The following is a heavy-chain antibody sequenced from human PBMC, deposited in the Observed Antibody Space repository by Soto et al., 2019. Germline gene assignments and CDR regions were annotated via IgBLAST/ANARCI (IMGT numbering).Heavy chain of an antibody. V-gene: IGHV3-23*04. CDR3: VKGDRILSSPYFDL. CDR2: ISCSDGGT. D-gene: IGHD3-9*01. CDR1: GFTFSSYD. Sequence: EEQLVESGGGLIQPGGSLRLSCAASGFTFSSYDMTWVRQAPGKGLEWVTSISCSDGGTYYADSVKGRLTISRDNSKNTLLLQMKSLKVADTAVYASVKGDRILSSPYFDLWGRGTLVTVSS. J-gene: IGHJ2*01.